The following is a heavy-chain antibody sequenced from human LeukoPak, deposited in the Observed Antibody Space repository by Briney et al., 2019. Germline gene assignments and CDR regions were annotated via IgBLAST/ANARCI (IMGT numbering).Heavy chain of an antibody. D-gene: IGHD3-22*01. CDR1: NYRFTSDA. CDR3: ATDRTDHLLSLYYMDV. Sequence: ASVKVSCKAANYRFTSDAISWVRQAPGQGLEWMGRISGYNGDTIYAQKFQGRLTMTTDTSTSTAYMELRSLRSDDTAVYYCATDRTDHLLSLYYMDVWGEGTVVTVSS. J-gene: IGHJ6*03. CDR2: ISGYNGDT. V-gene: IGHV1-18*01.